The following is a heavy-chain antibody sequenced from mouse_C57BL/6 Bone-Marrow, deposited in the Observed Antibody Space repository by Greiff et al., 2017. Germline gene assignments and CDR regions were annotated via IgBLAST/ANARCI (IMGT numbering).Heavy chain of an antibody. Sequence: EVQLVASGGGLVKPGGSLKLSCAASGFTFSDYGMHWVRQAPEKGLEWVAYISSGSSTIYYADTVKGRFTISRDNAKNTLFLQMTSLRSEDTAMYYCARSHYGSSYRWYFDVWGTGTTVTVSS. V-gene: IGHV5-17*01. CDR2: ISSGSSTI. J-gene: IGHJ1*03. CDR1: GFTFSDYG. D-gene: IGHD1-1*01. CDR3: ARSHYGSSYRWYFDV.